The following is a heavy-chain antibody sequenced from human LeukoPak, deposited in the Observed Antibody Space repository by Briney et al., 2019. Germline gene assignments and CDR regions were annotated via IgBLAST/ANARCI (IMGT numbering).Heavy chain of an antibody. V-gene: IGHV3-30*18. CDR2: ISYDGSNK. D-gene: IGHD6-19*01. Sequence: GGSLRLSCAASGFTFSSYGMHWVRQAPGKGLEWVAVISYDGSNKYYADSVKGRFTISRDNSKNTLYLQMNSLRAEDTAVYYCAKGQWLAQTYYYYGMDVWGKGTTVTVSS. CDR3: AKGQWLAQTYYYYGMDV. J-gene: IGHJ6*04. CDR1: GFTFSSYG.